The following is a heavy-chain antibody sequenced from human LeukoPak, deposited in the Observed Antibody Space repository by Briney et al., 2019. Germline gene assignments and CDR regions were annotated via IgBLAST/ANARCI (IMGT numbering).Heavy chain of an antibody. D-gene: IGHD3-22*01. CDR3: ARTHDNSGYSFDY. CDR1: GFSFSSYG. J-gene: IGHJ4*02. CDR2: IRSDGSNK. V-gene: IGHV3-30*02. Sequence: PGGSLRLSCAGSGFSFSSYGMHWVRQAPGKGLEWMAFIRSDGSNKYYADSVKGRFTISRDNSKNTLYLQMNSLRAEDTAVYYCARTHDNSGYSFDYWGQGTLVTVSS.